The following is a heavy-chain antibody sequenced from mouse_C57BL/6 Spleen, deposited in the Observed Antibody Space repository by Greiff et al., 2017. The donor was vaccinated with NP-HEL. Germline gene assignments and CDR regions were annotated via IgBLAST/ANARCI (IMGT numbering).Heavy chain of an antibody. Sequence: EVMLVESGGGLVKPGGSLKLSCAASGFTFSSYAMSWVRQTPEKRLEWVATISDGGSYTYYPDNVKGRFTISRDNAKNNLYLQMSHLKSEDTAMYYCARAAYYSNSVAMDYWGQGTSVTVSS. CDR3: ARAAYYSNSVAMDY. CDR2: ISDGGSYT. D-gene: IGHD2-5*01. CDR1: GFTFSSYA. V-gene: IGHV5-4*03. J-gene: IGHJ4*01.